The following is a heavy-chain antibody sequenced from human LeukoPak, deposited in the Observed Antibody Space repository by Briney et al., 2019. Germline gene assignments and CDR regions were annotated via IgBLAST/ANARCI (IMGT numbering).Heavy chain of an antibody. D-gene: IGHD3-22*01. J-gene: IGHJ4*02. CDR2: IHGSGDTT. Sequence: GGSLRLSCAASGLTLSNYAMHWVRQAPGKGLDWISSIHGSGDTTYYADSVEGRFTVSRDNSKNTLYLQMNSLRAEDTAVYHCAKDRSNYDTSGYNYIDYWGQGVLVTVSS. CDR3: AKDRSNYDTSGYNYIDY. CDR1: GLTLSNYA. V-gene: IGHV3-23*01.